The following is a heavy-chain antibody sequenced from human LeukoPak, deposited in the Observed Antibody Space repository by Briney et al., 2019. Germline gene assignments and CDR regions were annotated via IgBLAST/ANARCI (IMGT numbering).Heavy chain of an antibody. D-gene: IGHD3-22*01. CDR3: AREAYYYDSRRGSYDY. V-gene: IGHV1-2*06. J-gene: IGHJ4*02. Sequence: ASVKVSCKASGYTFTGYYMHWVRQAPGQGLEWMGRINPNSGGTNYAQKSQGRVTMTRDTSISTAYMELSRLRSDDTAVYYCAREAYYYDSRRGSYDYWGQGTLVTVSS. CDR2: INPNSGGT. CDR1: GYTFTGYY.